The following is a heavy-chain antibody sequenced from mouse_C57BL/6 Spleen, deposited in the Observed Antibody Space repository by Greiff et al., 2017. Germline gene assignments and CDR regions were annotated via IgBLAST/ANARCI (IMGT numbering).Heavy chain of an antibody. J-gene: IGHJ4*01. V-gene: IGHV1-18*01. CDR1: GYTFTDYN. Sequence: VQLQQSGPELVKPGASVKIPCKASGYTFTDYNMDWVKQSHGKSLEWIGDINPNNGGTIYNQKFKGKATLTVDKSSSTAYMELRRLTSEDTAFYYCTRFITTVDYHAMDYWGQGTSVTGSS. CDR3: TRFITTVDYHAMDY. D-gene: IGHD1-1*01. CDR2: INPNNGGT.